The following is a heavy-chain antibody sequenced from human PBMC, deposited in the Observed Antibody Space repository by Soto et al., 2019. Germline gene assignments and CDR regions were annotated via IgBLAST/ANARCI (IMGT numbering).Heavy chain of an antibody. CDR1: GYTFTGYY. Sequence: ASVKVSCKASGYTFTGYYIHWVRQAPGQGLEWMGWINPNSGGTIYAQKFQGRATMTRDTSISTAYMELSRLRSDDTAVYYCAKYSPTTVTTRYYGMDVWGQGTTVTVSS. CDR2: INPNSGGT. V-gene: IGHV1-2*02. CDR3: AKYSPTTVTTRYYGMDV. D-gene: IGHD4-17*01. J-gene: IGHJ6*02.